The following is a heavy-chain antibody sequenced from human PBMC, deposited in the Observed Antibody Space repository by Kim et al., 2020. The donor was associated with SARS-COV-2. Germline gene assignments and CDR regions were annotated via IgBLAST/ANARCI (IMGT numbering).Heavy chain of an antibody. J-gene: IGHJ5*02. CDR2: VHYTGST. Sequence: SETLSLTCSVSGASITAYYWSWIRQPPGKGLEWIGYVHYTGSTNYSPSLESRVDMSVDTSKNQFSLRLTSVSAADTAVYYCAREGDWNYANWFGPWGQGALVTISS. CDR1: GASITAYY. V-gene: IGHV4-59*13. D-gene: IGHD1-7*01. CDR3: AREGDWNYANWFGP.